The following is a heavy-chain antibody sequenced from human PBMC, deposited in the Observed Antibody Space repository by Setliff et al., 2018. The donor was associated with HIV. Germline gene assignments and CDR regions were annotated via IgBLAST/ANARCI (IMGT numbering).Heavy chain of an antibody. CDR2: IYYSGSS. CDR1: GGSISSYY. J-gene: IGHJ5*01. D-gene: IGHD5-18*01. CDR3: ARGGNSAAAWFDS. V-gene: IGHV4-59*01. Sequence: SETLSLTCTVSGGSISSYYWSWIRQPPGKGLEWIGYIYYSGSSKNTPSLKSRVTISVDTPKNEFSLKLSSMTAADTAVYYCARGGNSAAAWFDSWGQGTLVTVSS.